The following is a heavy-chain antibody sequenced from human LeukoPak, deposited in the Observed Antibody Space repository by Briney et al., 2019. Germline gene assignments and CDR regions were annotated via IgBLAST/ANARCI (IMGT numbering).Heavy chain of an antibody. CDR2: ISSSSSYI. Sequence: PGGSLRLSCAVSGFTFSSYSMNWVRQAPGKGLEWGSYISSSSSYIYYAGSVKGRFTISRDNAKNSLYLQMNSLRAEDTAVYYCARDRPTLTGYYPFDYWGQGTLVTVSS. CDR1: GFTFSSYS. V-gene: IGHV3-21*01. CDR3: ARDRPTLTGYYPFDY. D-gene: IGHD3-9*01. J-gene: IGHJ4*02.